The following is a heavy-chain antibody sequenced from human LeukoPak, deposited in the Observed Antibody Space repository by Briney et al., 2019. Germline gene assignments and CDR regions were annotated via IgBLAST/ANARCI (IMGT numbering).Heavy chain of an antibody. Sequence: GGSLRLPCAASGFTFSSYAMHWVRQAPGKGLEWVAVISYDGSNKYYADSVKGRFTISRDNSKNTLYLQMNSLRAEDTAVYYCARDGYYYDSSGYSVYWGQGTLVTVSS. V-gene: IGHV3-30-3*01. J-gene: IGHJ4*02. CDR2: ISYDGSNK. CDR3: ARDGYYYDSSGYSVY. D-gene: IGHD3-22*01. CDR1: GFTFSSYA.